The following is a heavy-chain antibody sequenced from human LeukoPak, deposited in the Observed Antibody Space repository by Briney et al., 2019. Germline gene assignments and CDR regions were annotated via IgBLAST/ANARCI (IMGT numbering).Heavy chain of an antibody. V-gene: IGHV3-7*01. CDR2: IKTDGSEK. D-gene: IGHD3-22*01. CDR3: ATYSSLNRREFQY. Sequence: GGSLRLSCAASGFTFSSYWMGWVRQAPGKGLQWVANIKTDGSEKYYVDSVKGRFTISRDNAKNSLYLQMSSLRAEDTAVYYCATYSSLNRREFQYWGQGTLLTVSS. CDR1: GFTFSSYW. J-gene: IGHJ1*01.